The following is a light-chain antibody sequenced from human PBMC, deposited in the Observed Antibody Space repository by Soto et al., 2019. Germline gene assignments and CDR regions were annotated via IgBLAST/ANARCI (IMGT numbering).Light chain of an antibody. CDR3: AAWDDSLNGVV. V-gene: IGLV1-36*01. J-gene: IGLJ2*01. CDR1: SSNIGNNA. Sequence: QPVLTQPPSVSEAPRQSVSISCSGSSSNIGNNAVNWYQQLPGKAPKLLIYYNDLLPSGVSDRFSGSKSGSSASLAISGLQSEDEAGYYCAAWDDSLNGVVFGGGTKLTVL. CDR2: YND.